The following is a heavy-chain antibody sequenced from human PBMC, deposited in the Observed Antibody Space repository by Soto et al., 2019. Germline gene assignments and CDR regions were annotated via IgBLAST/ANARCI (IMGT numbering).Heavy chain of an antibody. CDR2: VYYSGTT. J-gene: IGHJ4*02. CDR1: GGSISSYY. V-gene: IGHV4-59*01. CDR3: ARAGSTWRYFFDY. D-gene: IGHD6-13*01. Sequence: QVQLQESGPGLVKPSETLSLTCTVSGGSISSYYWTWIRQPPGKGLEWVGYVYYSGTTYYNPSLQSRVTISVDTSKNQFSRKVKSVTAADTAIYSCARAGSTWRYFFDYWGQGSLVTVSS.